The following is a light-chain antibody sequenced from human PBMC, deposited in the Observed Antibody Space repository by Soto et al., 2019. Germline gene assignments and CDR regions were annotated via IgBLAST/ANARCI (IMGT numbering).Light chain of an antibody. CDR1: QTVGIS. V-gene: IGKV3-11*01. CDR2: DAS. CDR3: QQRTNWLFT. Sequence: LSQSPASLSLSPGERATLSVRASQTVGISLAWYQHKPGQPPRLLIYDASKRATGIPARFGGSGSGTDFTLTISSLEPEDFAVYYCQQRTNWLFTFGPGTKVDI. J-gene: IGKJ3*01.